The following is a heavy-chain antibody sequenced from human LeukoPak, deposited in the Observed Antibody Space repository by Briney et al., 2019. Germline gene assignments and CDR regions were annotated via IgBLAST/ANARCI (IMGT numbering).Heavy chain of an antibody. CDR3: AKDMGIRDGYNKAFDC. J-gene: IGHJ4*02. V-gene: IGHV3-9*01. Sequence: GRSLRLSCAGSGFTFDDHGMHRVPQAPGEGLEWVSAISRNSRNIGYADSVKGRFTISRDNAKNSLYLQMNSLRAEDTPLYYCAKDMGIRDGYNKAFDCWGQGTLVTVSS. D-gene: IGHD5-24*01. CDR1: GFTFDDHG. CDR2: ISRNSRNI.